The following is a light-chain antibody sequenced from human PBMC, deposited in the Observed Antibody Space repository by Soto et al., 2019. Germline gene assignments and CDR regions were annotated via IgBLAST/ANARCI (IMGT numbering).Light chain of an antibody. Sequence: QSFLTPPSPPSGAPGQAVTISRPWNSRDVGSYNLVSWYQQHPGKAPKLIIYDVTKRPSGVSNRFSGSRSGNTASLTISGLQAEDEADYHCCSYAGSSTPYVFGTGTKVTVL. CDR1: SRDVGSYNL. J-gene: IGLJ1*01. V-gene: IGLV2-23*02. CDR2: DVT. CDR3: CSYAGSSTPYV.